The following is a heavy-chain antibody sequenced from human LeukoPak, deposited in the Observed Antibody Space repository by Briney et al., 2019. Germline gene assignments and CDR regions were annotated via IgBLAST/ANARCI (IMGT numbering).Heavy chain of an antibody. Sequence: SSETLSLTCAVYGGSFSGYYWSWIRQPPGKGLEWIGEINHSGSTNYNPSLKSRVTISVDTSKNQFSLKLSSVTAADTAVYYCARALDDFWSGYYSYYFDYWGQGTLVTVSS. D-gene: IGHD3-3*01. CDR3: ARALDDFWSGYYSYYFDY. CDR2: INHSGST. CDR1: GGSFSGYY. V-gene: IGHV4-34*01. J-gene: IGHJ4*02.